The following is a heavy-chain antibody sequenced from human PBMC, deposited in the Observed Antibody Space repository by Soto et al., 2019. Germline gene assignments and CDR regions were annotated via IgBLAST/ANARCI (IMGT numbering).Heavy chain of an antibody. CDR3: ARTTYYYDSSGYYYDRDYYYGMDV. V-gene: IGHV3-23*01. Sequence: GGSLRLSCAASGFTFSSYAMSWVRQAPGKGLEWVSAISGSGGSTYYADSVKGRFTISRDNSKNTLYLQMNSLRAEDTAVYYCARTTYYYDSSGYYYDRDYYYGMDVWGQGTTVTVSS. CDR2: ISGSGGST. CDR1: GFTFSSYA. J-gene: IGHJ6*02. D-gene: IGHD3-22*01.